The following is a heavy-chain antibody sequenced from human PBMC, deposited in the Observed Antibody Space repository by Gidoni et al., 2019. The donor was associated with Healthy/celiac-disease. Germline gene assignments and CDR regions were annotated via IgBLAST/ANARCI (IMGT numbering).Heavy chain of an antibody. V-gene: IGHV4-59*01. J-gene: IGHJ6*02. Sequence: QVQLQESGPGLVKPSETLSLTCTVSGGSISSYYWSWIRQPPGKGLEWIGYIYYSGSTNYNPSLKSRVTISVDTSKNQFSLKLSSVTAADTAVYYCARDLSYYYGSGSSNYYYYYGMDVWGQGTTVTVSS. CDR2: IYYSGST. CDR1: GGSISSYY. CDR3: ARDLSYYYGSGSSNYYYYYGMDV. D-gene: IGHD3-10*01.